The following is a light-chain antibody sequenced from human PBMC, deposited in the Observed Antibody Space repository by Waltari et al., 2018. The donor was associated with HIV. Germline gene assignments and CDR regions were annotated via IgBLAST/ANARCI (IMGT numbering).Light chain of an antibody. CDR1: SSDVELHNL. V-gene: IGLV2-23*02. J-gene: IGLJ2*01. CDR2: QVS. Sequence: QSAPTQPASVFGSPGQSITISCTSTSSDVELHNLISWYLQYPGKAPKLMIYQVSDRPSGVSPRFSGSKSGNTASLTISGLQAEDEADYYCCSYTSSSAYVIFGGGTKLIVL. CDR3: CSYTSSSAYVI.